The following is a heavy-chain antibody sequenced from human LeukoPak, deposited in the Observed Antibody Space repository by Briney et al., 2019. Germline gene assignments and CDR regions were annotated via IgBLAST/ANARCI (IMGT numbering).Heavy chain of an antibody. J-gene: IGHJ4*02. Sequence: ASVKVSCKASGYTFTSYYMHWVRQAPGQGLEWMGIINPSGGSTSYAQKFQGRVTMTRDMSTSTVYMELSSLRSEDTAVYYCARGARWIELWLRLDYWGQGILVTVSS. CDR3: ARGARWIELWLRLDY. V-gene: IGHV1-46*01. CDR2: INPSGGST. D-gene: IGHD5-18*01. CDR1: GYTFTSYY.